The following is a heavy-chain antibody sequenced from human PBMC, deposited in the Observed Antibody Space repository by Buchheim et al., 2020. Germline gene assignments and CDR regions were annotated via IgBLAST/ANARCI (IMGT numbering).Heavy chain of an antibody. CDR1: GFTFSSYG. Sequence: QVQLVESGGGVVQPGRSLRLSCAASGFTFSSYGMHWVRQAPGKGLEWVAVISYDGSNKYYADSVKGRFTISRDHSKNTLYLQMNSLRAEDTAVYYCCRITIFGVVSVPGDYWGQGTL. CDR2: ISYDGSNK. D-gene: IGHD3-3*01. J-gene: IGHJ4*02. V-gene: IGHV3-30*03. CDR3: CRITIFGVVSVPGDY.